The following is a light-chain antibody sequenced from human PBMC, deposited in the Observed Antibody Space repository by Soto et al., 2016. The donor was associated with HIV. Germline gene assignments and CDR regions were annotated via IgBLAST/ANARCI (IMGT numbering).Light chain of an antibody. CDR2: DDS. J-gene: IGLJ2*01. V-gene: IGLV3-21*02. Sequence: SYELTQPPSVSVAPGQTAKITCGRNNIGSKSVHWYQQKAGQAPVLVVYDDSDRPSGISERFSGSNSGNTATLTISRVEAADEADYYCQVWDSSSDHVIFGGGTKLTV. CDR3: QVWDSSSDHVI. CDR1: NIGSKS.